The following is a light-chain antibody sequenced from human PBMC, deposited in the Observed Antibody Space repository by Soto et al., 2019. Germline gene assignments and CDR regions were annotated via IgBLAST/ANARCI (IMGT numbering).Light chain of an antibody. V-gene: IGKV1-5*03. Sequence: DIQMTQSPSTLSASVVDRVTLTCRASQSISSWLAWYQVKPGKAPKLLIYKASSLESGVPSRFSGSGSGTEFTLTISSLQPDDFATYYCQQYDGFSMFGQGTKVDIK. CDR1: QSISSW. J-gene: IGKJ1*01. CDR2: KAS. CDR3: QQYDGFSM.